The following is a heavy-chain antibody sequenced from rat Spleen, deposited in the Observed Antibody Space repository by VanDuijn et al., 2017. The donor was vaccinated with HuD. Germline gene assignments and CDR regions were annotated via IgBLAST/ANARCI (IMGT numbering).Heavy chain of an antibody. D-gene: IGHD1-11*01. Sequence: EVQLVESGGGLVQPGRSRKLSCVGSGFSFSDYGMNWIRQVPGKGLEWVAYISSNSGTIYYAVTVKGRFIISRDNAKNTLYLQLSSLRSEDTALYYCARHAREEGIFDHWGHGVMVTVSS. J-gene: IGHJ2*01. V-gene: IGHV5-34*01. CDR2: ISSNSGTI. CDR1: GFSFSDYG. CDR3: ARHAREEGIFDH.